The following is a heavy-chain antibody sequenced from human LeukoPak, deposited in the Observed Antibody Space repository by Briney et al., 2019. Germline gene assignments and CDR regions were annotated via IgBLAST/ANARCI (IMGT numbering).Heavy chain of an antibody. J-gene: IGHJ4*02. CDR2: ISSSTSYI. CDR3: ARWGTGDTFDY. CDR1: GSTFSTYT. D-gene: IGHD7-27*01. V-gene: IGHV3-21*01. Sequence: KPGGSLRLSCAASGSTFSTYTMNWVRQPPGKGLEWVSSISSSTSYIFYADSVKGRFTISRDNAENSLYLQMSSLRAEDTAVYYCARWGTGDTFDYWGQGTLVTVSS.